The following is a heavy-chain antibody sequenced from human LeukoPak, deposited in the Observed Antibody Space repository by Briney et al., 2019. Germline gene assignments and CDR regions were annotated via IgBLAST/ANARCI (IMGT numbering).Heavy chain of an antibody. Sequence: VASVKVSCKASGYTFTSYYMHWVRQAPGQGLEWMGIINPSGGSTSYAQKFQGRVTMTRDTSTSTVYVELSSLRSEDTAVYYCAREDCSSTSCSHDAFDIWGQGTMVTVSS. CDR3: AREDCSSTSCSHDAFDI. V-gene: IGHV1-46*01. J-gene: IGHJ3*02. CDR1: GYTFTSYY. D-gene: IGHD2-2*01. CDR2: INPSGGST.